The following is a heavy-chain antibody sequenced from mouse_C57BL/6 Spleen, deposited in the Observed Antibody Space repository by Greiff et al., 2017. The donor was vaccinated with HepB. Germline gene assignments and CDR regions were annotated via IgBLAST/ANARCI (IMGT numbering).Heavy chain of an antibody. CDR2: INPSSGYT. D-gene: IGHD3-3*01. V-gene: IGHV1-4*01. J-gene: IGHJ1*03. Sequence: VQLQQSGAELARPGASVKMSCKASGYTFTSYTMHWVKQRPGQGLEWIGYINPSSGYTKYNQKFKDKATWTADKSSSTAYMQLSSLTSEDSAVYYCARKGRDDWYFDVWGTGTTVTVSS. CDR3: ARKGRDDWYFDV. CDR1: GYTFTSYT.